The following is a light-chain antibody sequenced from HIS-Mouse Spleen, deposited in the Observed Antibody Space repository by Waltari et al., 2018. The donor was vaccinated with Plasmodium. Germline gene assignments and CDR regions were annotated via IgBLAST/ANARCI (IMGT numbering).Light chain of an antibody. Sequence: DIQMTHSPSSLSASVGDRVTITCRASQSMSSYLNWYQQKPGKAPKLLIYAASSLQSGVPSRFSGSGSGTDFTLTISSLQPEDFATYYCQQSYSTPPTFG. V-gene: IGKV1-39*01. CDR1: QSMSSY. J-gene: IGKJ3*01. CDR3: QQSYSTPPT. CDR2: AAS.